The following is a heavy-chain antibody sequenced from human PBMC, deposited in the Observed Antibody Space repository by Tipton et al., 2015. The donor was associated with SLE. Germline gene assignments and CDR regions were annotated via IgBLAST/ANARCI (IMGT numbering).Heavy chain of an antibody. CDR2: IKTDGSAT. CDR3: ARDKGGGATRLVD. V-gene: IGHV3-74*01. CDR1: GFTFSNSW. J-gene: IGHJ4*02. D-gene: IGHD1-26*01. Sequence: SLRLSCAASGFTFSNSWMHWVRQVPGKGLVWLSRIKTDGSATSYADSVRGRFTISRDNAKNTLYLQMNSLGAGDTAVYYCARDKGGGATRLVDWGQGTLVTVSS.